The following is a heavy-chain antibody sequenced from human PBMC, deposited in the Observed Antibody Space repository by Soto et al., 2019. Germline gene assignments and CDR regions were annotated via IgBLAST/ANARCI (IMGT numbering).Heavy chain of an antibody. J-gene: IGHJ5*02. V-gene: IGHV4-34*01. CDR3: ARGYCSGGSCYPNNWFDP. CDR1: GGSFSGYY. Sequence: LETLSLTCAVYGGSFSGYYWSWIRQPPGKGLEWIGEINHSGSTNYNPSLKSRVTISVDTSKNQFSLKLSSVTAADTAVYYCARGYCSGGSCYPNNWFDPWGQGTLVTVSS. CDR2: INHSGST. D-gene: IGHD2-15*01.